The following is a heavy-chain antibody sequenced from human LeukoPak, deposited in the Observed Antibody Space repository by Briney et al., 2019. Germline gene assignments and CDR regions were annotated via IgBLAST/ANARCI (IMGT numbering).Heavy chain of an antibody. Sequence: GASVKVSCKASGGTFSSYAISWVRQAPGQGLEWMGRIIPILGIANYAQKFQGGVTITAGKSTSTAYMELSSLRSEDTAVYYCARDLITFGGVIGPFDYWGQGTLVTVSS. CDR2: IIPILGIA. V-gene: IGHV1-69*04. D-gene: IGHD3-16*02. J-gene: IGHJ4*02. CDR3: ARDLITFGGVIGPFDY. CDR1: GGTFSSYA.